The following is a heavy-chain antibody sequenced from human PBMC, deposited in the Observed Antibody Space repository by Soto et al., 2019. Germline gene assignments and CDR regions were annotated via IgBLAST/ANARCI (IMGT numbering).Heavy chain of an antibody. J-gene: IGHJ4*02. CDR1: RGSISSGGYY. D-gene: IGHD3-9*01. V-gene: IGHV4-31*03. CDR2: IFYSGST. Sequence: SETLSLTCTVSRGSISSGGYYWSWIRHHPGKGLEWIGSIFYSGSTNYNPSLKSRVTISVDTSKNQFSLKLSSVTAADTAVYYCAREVRFYDILTGYSQYYFDYWGQGTLVTVSS. CDR3: AREVRFYDILTGYSQYYFDY.